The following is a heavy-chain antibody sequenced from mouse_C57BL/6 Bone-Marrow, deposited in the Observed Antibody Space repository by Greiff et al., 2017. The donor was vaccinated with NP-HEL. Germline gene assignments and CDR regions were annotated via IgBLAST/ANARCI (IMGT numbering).Heavy chain of an antibody. Sequence: EVMLVESGGGLVQPGGSMKLSCAASGFTFSDAWMDWVRQSPEKGLEWVAEIRNKANNHATYYAESVKGRFTISRDDSKSSVYLQMNILRAEDTGIYYCTRNWGSDYWGQGTTLTVSS. D-gene: IGHD4-1*01. CDR2: IRNKANNHAT. V-gene: IGHV6-6*01. CDR3: TRNWGSDY. CDR1: GFTFSDAW. J-gene: IGHJ2*01.